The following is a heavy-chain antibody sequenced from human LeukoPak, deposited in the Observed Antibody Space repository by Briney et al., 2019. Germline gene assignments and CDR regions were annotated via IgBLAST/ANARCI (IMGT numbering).Heavy chain of an antibody. CDR2: INAGNGNT. CDR1: GYTFINFA. V-gene: IGHV1-3*01. Sequence: ASVKVSCKASGYTFINFAINWGRQAPGQRPEWMGWINAGNGNTKYSQKFQGRVTITRDTSASTAYMELSSLTSEDTAVYYCARGPSAAADDYWGQGTLVTVSS. J-gene: IGHJ4*02. D-gene: IGHD6-13*01. CDR3: ARGPSAAADDY.